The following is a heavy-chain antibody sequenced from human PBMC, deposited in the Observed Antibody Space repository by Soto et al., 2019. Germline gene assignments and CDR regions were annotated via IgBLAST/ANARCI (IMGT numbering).Heavy chain of an antibody. CDR2: ISYDGSNK. CDR1: GFTFSSYG. V-gene: IGHV3-30*18. J-gene: IGHJ5*02. Sequence: QVQLVESGGGVVQPGRSLRLSCAASGFTFSSYGMHWVRQAPGKGLEWVAVISYDGSNKYYADSVKGRFTISRDNSKNTLDLQMDSLGAEGTAVYYCAKEGGNNYDFWSGYYRHYAGGDNWFDPWGQGTLVTVSS. CDR3: AKEGGNNYDFWSGYYRHYAGGDNWFDP. D-gene: IGHD3-3*01.